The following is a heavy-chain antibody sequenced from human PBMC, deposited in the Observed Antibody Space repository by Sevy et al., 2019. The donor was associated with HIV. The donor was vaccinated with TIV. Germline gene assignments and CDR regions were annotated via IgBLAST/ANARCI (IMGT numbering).Heavy chain of an antibody. J-gene: IGHJ5*02. CDR1: GYTLTKLS. CDR3: ATVGLRYYSGSSSYEGDWLYP. CDR2: FDPQEGET. D-gene: IGHD2-15*01. Sequence: ASVKVSCKVSGYTLTKLSIHWVRQAPGKGLEWMGYFDPQEGETIYAQRFQGRLTMTVDTSTDTAYMELSSLTSEDTAVYYCATVGLRYYSGSSSYEGDWLYPWGQGTQVTVS. V-gene: IGHV1-24*01.